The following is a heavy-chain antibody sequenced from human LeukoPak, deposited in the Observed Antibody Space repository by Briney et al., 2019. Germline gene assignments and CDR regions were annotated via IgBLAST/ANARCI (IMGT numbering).Heavy chain of an antibody. CDR1: GYTFTSCD. V-gene: IGHV1-8*01. Sequence: ASVKVSCKASGYTFTSCDINWVRQATGQGLEWMGWMNPNSGNTGYAQKFQGRVTMTRNTSISTAYMELSSLRSEDTAVYYCARLGVPAAIWPFGSYYYYYGMDVWGQGTTVTVSS. D-gene: IGHD2-2*01. CDR3: ARLGVPAAIWPFGSYYYYYGMDV. J-gene: IGHJ6*02. CDR2: MNPNSGNT.